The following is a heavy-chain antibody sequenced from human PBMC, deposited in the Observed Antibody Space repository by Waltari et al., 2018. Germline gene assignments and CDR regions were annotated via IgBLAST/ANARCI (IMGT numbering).Heavy chain of an antibody. Sequence: QVQLQESGPGLVKPSLTLSLTCTVSGDSITNADYYWNWFRQSPGEGLEWIGYISSTGNTYYTPSLKSRITISLDTSKSHFSLNLSSVTAADTAVYYCARGDKGGSGAYYAFDIWGQGTNVTVSS. CDR1: GDSITNADYY. CDR3: ARGDKGGSGAYYAFDI. V-gene: IGHV4-30-4*08. D-gene: IGHD1-26*01. CDR2: ISSTGNT. J-gene: IGHJ3*02.